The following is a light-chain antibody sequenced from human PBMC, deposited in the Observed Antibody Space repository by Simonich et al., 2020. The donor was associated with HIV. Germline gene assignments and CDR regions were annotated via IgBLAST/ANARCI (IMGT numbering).Light chain of an antibody. CDR3: QQYNNWPPWT. Sequence: EIVMTQSPATLSVSPGERATLSCRASQSVSSNFAWYQQKPGQAPRLLLYGASTRATGIPARFSGRGSGTEFTLTISSLQSEDFAVYYCQQYNNWPPWTFGQGTKVEIK. CDR2: GAS. J-gene: IGKJ1*01. CDR1: QSVSSN. V-gene: IGKV3-15*01.